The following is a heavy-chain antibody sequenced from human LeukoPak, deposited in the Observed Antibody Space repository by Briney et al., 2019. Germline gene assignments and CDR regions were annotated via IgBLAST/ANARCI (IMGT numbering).Heavy chain of an antibody. D-gene: IGHD6-13*01. J-gene: IGHJ4*02. CDR2: ISSSSSYI. V-gene: IGHV3-21*01. CDR3: AREIIYSSSSLDN. CDR1: GFTFSSYS. Sequence: KPGGSLRLSCAASGFTFSSYSMNWVRQAPGKGLEWVSSISSSSSYIYYADSVKGRFTISRDNSKNTLYLQMNSLRTEDTAVYYCAREIIYSSSSLDNWGQGTLVTVSS.